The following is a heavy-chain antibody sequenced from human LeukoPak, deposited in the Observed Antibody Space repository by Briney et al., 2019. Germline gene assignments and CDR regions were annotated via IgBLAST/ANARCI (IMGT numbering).Heavy chain of an antibody. CDR1: GFTFSSYW. J-gene: IGHJ3*02. Sequence: GGSLRLSCAASGFTFSSYWMSWVRQAPGKGLEWVANIKQGGSEKYYVDSVKGRFTISRDNAKNSLYLQMNSLRAEDTAVYYCARDVDSSGWYMGGAFDIWGQGTMVTVSS. V-gene: IGHV3-7*01. CDR2: IKQGGSEK. CDR3: ARDVDSSGWYMGGAFDI. D-gene: IGHD6-19*01.